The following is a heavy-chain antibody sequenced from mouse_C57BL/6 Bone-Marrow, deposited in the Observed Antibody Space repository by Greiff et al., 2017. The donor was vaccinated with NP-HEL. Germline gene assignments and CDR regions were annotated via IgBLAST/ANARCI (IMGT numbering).Heavy chain of an antibody. CDR3: ARVITTVVATPYY. J-gene: IGHJ2*01. D-gene: IGHD1-1*01. CDR2: INPYNGGT. CDR1: GYTFTDYY. Sequence: EVQLQQSGPVLVKPGASVKMSCKASGYTFTDYYMNWVKQSHGKSLEWIGVINPYNGGTSYNQKFKGKATLTVDKSSSTAYMELNSLTSEDSAVYYCARVITTVVATPYYWGQGTTLTVSS. V-gene: IGHV1-19*01.